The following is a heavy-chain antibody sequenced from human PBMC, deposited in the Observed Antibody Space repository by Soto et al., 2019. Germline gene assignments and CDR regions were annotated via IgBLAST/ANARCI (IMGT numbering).Heavy chain of an antibody. D-gene: IGHD3-3*01. CDR3: ASRITIFGVVIYYGMDV. CDR1: GGTFSSYA. Sequence: GASVKVSCKASGGTFSSYAISWGRQAPGQGLEWMGGIIPIFGTANYAQKFQGRVTITADKSTSTAYMELSSLRSEDTAVYYCASRITIFGVVIYYGMDVWGQGTTVTVSS. V-gene: IGHV1-69*06. J-gene: IGHJ6*02. CDR2: IIPIFGTA.